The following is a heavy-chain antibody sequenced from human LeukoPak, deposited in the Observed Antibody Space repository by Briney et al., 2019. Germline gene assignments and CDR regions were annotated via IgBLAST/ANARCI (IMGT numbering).Heavy chain of an antibody. D-gene: IGHD3-10*01. CDR3: ARDGVGEDY. CDR1: GFTFSSYA. Sequence: PGGSLRLSCAASGFTFSSYAMSWVRQAPGKGLVWVSFIRSDGSTTYADSAKGRFTISRDNAKNTLYLQMNSLRAEDTAVYYCARDGVGEDYWGQGTLVTVSS. CDR2: IRSDGSTT. V-gene: IGHV3-74*01. J-gene: IGHJ4*02.